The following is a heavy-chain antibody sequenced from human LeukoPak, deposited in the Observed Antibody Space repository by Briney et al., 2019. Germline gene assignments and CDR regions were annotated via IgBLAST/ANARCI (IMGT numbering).Heavy chain of an antibody. J-gene: IGHJ4*02. CDR2: IYYSGST. CDR1: GGSISSYY. CDR3: ARGGQSPNDF. Sequence: NPSETLSLTCTVSGGSISSYYWSWIRQPPGKGLEWIGCIYYSGSTNYNPSFKSRVTISVDTSKNQFSLKLNSVTAADTAVYYCARGGQSPNDFWGQGTLVTVSS. V-gene: IGHV4-59*01.